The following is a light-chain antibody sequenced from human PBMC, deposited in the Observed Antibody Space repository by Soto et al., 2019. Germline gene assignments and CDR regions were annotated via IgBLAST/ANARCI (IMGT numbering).Light chain of an antibody. J-gene: IGKJ1*01. CDR3: QHYNSYSEA. Sequence: DIQMTQSPSTLSGSVGDRVTITCRASQTISSWLAWYQQNPGKAPKLLIYKASTLKSGVPSRFSGSGSGTEFTLTISSQQPDDFSTYYCQHYNSYSEAFGQGTKVELK. CDR2: KAS. CDR1: QTISSW. V-gene: IGKV1-5*03.